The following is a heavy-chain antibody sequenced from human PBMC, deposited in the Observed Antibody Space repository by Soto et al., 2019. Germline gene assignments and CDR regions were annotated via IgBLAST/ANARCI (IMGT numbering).Heavy chain of an antibody. V-gene: IGHV3-23*01. CDR1: GFTFSSYS. Sequence: GGSLSLSCAASGFTFSSYSMNWVRQVPGKGLEWVSGISSSGGSIYYADSVRGRFTISRDNFKNTMYLLVNSLRAEDTAVYYCARGGNSGWFAFDYWGQGTLVTVSS. J-gene: IGHJ4*02. CDR2: ISSSGGSI. CDR3: ARGGNSGWFAFDY. D-gene: IGHD6-19*01.